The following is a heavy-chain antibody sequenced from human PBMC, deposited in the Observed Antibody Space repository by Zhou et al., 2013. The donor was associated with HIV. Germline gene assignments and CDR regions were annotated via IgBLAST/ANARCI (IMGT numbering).Heavy chain of an antibody. Sequence: QVQLVQSGAEVKKPGSAVKVSCKASGGTFSNFPISWVRQAPGQGLEWMGRITPLVSTANYAQNFQARLTITADKSTRTAYMELTSLTYEDTAVYYCARDRGINWNYVRYWFDPWGQGTLVTVSS. CDR3: ARDRGINWNYVRYWFDP. CDR1: GGTFSNFP. V-gene: IGHV1-69*04. CDR2: ITPLVSTA. J-gene: IGHJ5*02. D-gene: IGHD1-7*01.